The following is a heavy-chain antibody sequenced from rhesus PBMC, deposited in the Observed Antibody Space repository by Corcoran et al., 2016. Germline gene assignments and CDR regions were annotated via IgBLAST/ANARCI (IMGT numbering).Heavy chain of an antibody. D-gene: IGHD6-25*01. CDR1: GFIFSDYY. V-gene: IGHV3S22*01. CDR2: IDNKYKGGKA. J-gene: IGHJ4*01. Sequence: EVQLVESGGALVQPGGSLRLSCAASGFIFSDYYMGGVRRAPGKGLGWVGVIDNKYKGGKAEYSTSVKDRVTSSRDDSKSIVSLQMNSLKTEAPAVYFCARWQRELNFDYWGQGVLVTVSS. CDR3: ARWQRELNFDY.